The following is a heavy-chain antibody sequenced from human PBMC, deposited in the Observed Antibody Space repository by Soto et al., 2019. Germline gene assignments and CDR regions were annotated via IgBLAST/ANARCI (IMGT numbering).Heavy chain of an antibody. D-gene: IGHD2-15*01. CDR3: ASVPYYGSGGDGPYFFDY. CDR1: GGSFGGYY. CDR2: IYYAGNT. Sequence: SETLSLTCAVYGGSFGGYYWSWIRQPPGKGPEWIGSIYYAGNTYYNPSHQSRVTITVDASKNHFSLELQSVTAADQAVYYCASVPYYGSGGDGPYFFDYWGQGILVTVSS. J-gene: IGHJ4*02. V-gene: IGHV4-34*01.